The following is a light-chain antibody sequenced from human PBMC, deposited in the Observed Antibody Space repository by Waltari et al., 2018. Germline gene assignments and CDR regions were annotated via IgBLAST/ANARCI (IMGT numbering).Light chain of an antibody. Sequence: DIVMTQSPDSLAVSLGERATINCKSSQSVLFSLNNKNYLAWYQQKPGQPPKLPIYWASTRESGVPDRFSGSESGTDFNLTIISLQAEDVAVYYCQQYCTTPLTFGGGTKVEIK. CDR1: QSVLFSLNNKNY. J-gene: IGKJ4*01. V-gene: IGKV4-1*01. CDR2: WAS. CDR3: QQYCTTPLT.